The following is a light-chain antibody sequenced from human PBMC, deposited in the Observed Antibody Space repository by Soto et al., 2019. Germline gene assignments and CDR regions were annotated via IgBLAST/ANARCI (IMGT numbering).Light chain of an antibody. CDR1: NIVTKT. Sequence: SYELTQPPSVSVAPGKTAKITCEGNNIVTKTVHWYQQTPGQAPVLVIYYDSDRPSGIPERFSGSNSENTATLTISRVEAGDEADYYCQVWDSNSDQGVFGGGTKLTV. V-gene: IGLV3-21*04. J-gene: IGLJ3*02. CDR3: QVWDSNSDQGV. CDR2: YDS.